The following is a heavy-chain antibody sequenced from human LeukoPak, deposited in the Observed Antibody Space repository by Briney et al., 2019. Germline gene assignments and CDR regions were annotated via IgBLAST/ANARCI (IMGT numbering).Heavy chain of an antibody. J-gene: IGHJ3*02. Sequence: SCKAXXXTXXSXAISWVRQAPGQGLEWMGXIIPXFGTANYEQKLEGRVTINADESKRTAYMEMSRERSEYTAVYYCARDLGYCSGGSCYDRTNDAFDIWGQGTMVTVSS. D-gene: IGHD2-15*01. CDR1: XXTXXSXA. V-gene: IGHV1-69*01. CDR3: ARDLGYCSGGSCYDRTNDAFDI. CDR2: IIPXFGTA.